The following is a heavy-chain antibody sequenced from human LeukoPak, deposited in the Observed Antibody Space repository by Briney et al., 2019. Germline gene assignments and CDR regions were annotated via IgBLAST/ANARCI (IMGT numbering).Heavy chain of an antibody. Sequence: PGRSLRLSCAASGFTFSSYGMHWVRQAPGKGLEWVAVIWYDGSNKYYADSVKGRFTISRDNSKNTLYLQMNSLRAEDTAVYYCARDQYYYDSSGYYDDAFDIWGQGTMVTVSS. V-gene: IGHV3-33*01. CDR1: GFTFSSYG. CDR3: ARDQYYYDSSGYYDDAFDI. CDR2: IWYDGSNK. D-gene: IGHD3-22*01. J-gene: IGHJ3*02.